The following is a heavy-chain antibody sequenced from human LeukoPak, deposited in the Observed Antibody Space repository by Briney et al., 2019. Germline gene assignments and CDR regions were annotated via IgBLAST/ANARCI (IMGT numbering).Heavy chain of an antibody. CDR1: GFTFSSYG. J-gene: IGHJ6*02. V-gene: IGHV3-30*03. Sequence: GRSLRLSCAASGFTFSSYGMHWVCQAPGKGLEWVARISYDGSNKVYADSVKGRITISRDNSKNTLYLQMNSLRGEDTAVYYCARDGMPGYGMDVWGQGTTVTVSS. CDR2: ISYDGSNK. D-gene: IGHD1-26*01. CDR3: ARDGMPGYGMDV.